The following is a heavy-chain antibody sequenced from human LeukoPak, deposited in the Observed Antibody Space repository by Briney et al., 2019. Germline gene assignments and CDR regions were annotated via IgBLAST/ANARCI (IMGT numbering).Heavy chain of an antibody. V-gene: IGHV3-23*01. D-gene: IGHD4-17*01. J-gene: IGHJ5*02. Sequence: GGSLRLSCAASGFTFSSYAMSWVRQAPGKGLEWVSAISGSGGSTYYADSVKGRFTTSRDNSKNTLYLQMNSLRAEDTAVYYCARENGDDGPFNWFDPWGQGTLVTVSS. CDR1: GFTFSSYA. CDR3: ARENGDDGPFNWFDP. CDR2: ISGSGGST.